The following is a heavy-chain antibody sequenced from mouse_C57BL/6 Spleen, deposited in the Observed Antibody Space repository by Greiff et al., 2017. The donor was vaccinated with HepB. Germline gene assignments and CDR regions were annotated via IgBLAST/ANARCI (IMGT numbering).Heavy chain of an antibody. CDR3: ARHEDYYGSPYWYFDV. D-gene: IGHD1-1*01. CDR2: FYPGSGSI. J-gene: IGHJ1*03. CDR1: GYTFTEYT. V-gene: IGHV1-62-2*01. Sequence: VKLMESGAELVNPGASVKLSCKASGYTFTEYTIHWVKQRSGQGLEWIGWFYPGSGSIKYNEKFKDKATLTADKSSSTVYMELSRLTSEDSAVYFCARHEDYYGSPYWYFDVWGTGTTVTVSS.